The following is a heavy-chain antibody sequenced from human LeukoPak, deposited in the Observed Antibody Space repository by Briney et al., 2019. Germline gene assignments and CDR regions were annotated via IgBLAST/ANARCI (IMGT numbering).Heavy chain of an antibody. CDR2: IYYSGST. V-gene: IGHV4-39*01. CDR1: GGSISSSSYY. J-gene: IGHJ6*02. Sequence: SGTLSLTCTVSGGSISSSSYYWGWIRQPPGKGLEWIGSIYYSGSTYYNPSLKSRVTISVDTSKNQFSLQLSSVTAADTAMYYCARGNHHYYYGMDVWGQGTTVTVSS. CDR3: ARGNHHYYYGMDV.